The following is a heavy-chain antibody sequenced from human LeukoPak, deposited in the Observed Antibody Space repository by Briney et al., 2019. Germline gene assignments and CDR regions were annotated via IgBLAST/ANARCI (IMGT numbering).Heavy chain of an antibody. CDR2: IWSDGNNE. Sequence: PGGSLRLSCAASGFTFSGFGMTWVRQAPGKGLEWVALIWSDGNNEYYADSVKGRFTISRDNSKNTLFLQVNSLRAEDTAVYYCARSTYCSSTSCYWGMDVWGQGTTVTVSS. D-gene: IGHD2-2*01. J-gene: IGHJ6*02. CDR3: ARSTYCSSTSCYWGMDV. V-gene: IGHV3-33*01. CDR1: GFTFSGFG.